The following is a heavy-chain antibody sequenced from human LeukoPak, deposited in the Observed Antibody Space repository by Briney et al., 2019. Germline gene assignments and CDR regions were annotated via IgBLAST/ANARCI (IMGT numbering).Heavy chain of an antibody. CDR3: ARGMYCSSTRCYAGLVDTAMVYHDY. D-gene: IGHD2-2*01. V-gene: IGHV4-34*01. CDR1: GGSFSGYY. Sequence: SETLSLTCAVYGGSFSGYYWSWIRQPPGKGLEWIGEINHSGSTNCNPSLKSRVTISVDTSKNQFSLKLSSVTAADTAVYYCARGMYCSSTRCYAGLVDTAMVYHDYWGQGTLVTVSS. CDR2: INHSGST. J-gene: IGHJ4*02.